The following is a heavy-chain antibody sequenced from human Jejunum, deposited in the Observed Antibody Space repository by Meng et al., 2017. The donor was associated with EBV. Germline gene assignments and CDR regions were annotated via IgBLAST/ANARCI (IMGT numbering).Heavy chain of an antibody. D-gene: IGHD2-2*01. CDR3: AKWGKGSCTNTSCYGGAFDY. CDR1: GFTFTNYA. CDR2: ISGGATGT. Sequence: VQLLESGGGLVQPGGSLRLSCAASGFTFTNYAMTWVRQAPGKGLEGVSTISGGATGTYYADSVKGRFTISRDNSKNTLYLQMNSLRGEDTALYYRAKWGKGSCTNTSCYGGAFDYWGQGTLVTVSS. V-gene: IGHV3-23*01. J-gene: IGHJ4*02.